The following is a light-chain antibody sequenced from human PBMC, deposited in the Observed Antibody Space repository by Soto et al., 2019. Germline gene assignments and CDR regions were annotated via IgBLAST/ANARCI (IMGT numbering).Light chain of an antibody. CDR1: GSNIGNNY. V-gene: IGLV1-51*01. CDR2: DNN. CDR3: GTWDSSLSGGV. Sequence: QSVLTQPPSVSAAPGQKVTISCSGSGSNIGNNYVSWYQQLPGTAPKLLIYDNNKRPSGIPDRFSGSKSGTSATLGITGLQTGDEADYYCGTWDSSLSGGVFGTGTKLTVL. J-gene: IGLJ1*01.